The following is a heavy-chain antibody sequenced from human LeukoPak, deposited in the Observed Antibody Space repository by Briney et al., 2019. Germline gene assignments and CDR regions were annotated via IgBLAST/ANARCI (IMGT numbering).Heavy chain of an antibody. V-gene: IGHV3-23*01. J-gene: IGHJ4*02. CDR1: GFTVSSNY. CDR2: ISGNSGST. D-gene: IGHD2-2*01. Sequence: GGSLRLSCAASGFTVSSNYMSWVRQAPGKGLEWVSAISGNSGSTNYADSVKGRFTISRDNSKDTLYLQMSSLRLEDTAVYYCAKLVGTPGGYWGQGTLVTVSS. CDR3: AKLVGTPGGY.